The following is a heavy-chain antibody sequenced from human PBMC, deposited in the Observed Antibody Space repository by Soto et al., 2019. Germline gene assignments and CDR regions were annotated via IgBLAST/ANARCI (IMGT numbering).Heavy chain of an antibody. Sequence: GGSLRLSCTASGFTFGDYAMSWFRQAPGKGLEWVGFIRSKAYGGTTEYAASVKGRFTISRDDSKSIAYLQMNSLKTEDTAVYYCTRDNITIFGVVRYYYMDVWGKGTTVTVSS. CDR2: IRSKAYGGTT. CDR1: GFTFGDYA. CDR3: TRDNITIFGVVRYYYMDV. D-gene: IGHD3-3*01. V-gene: IGHV3-49*03. J-gene: IGHJ6*03.